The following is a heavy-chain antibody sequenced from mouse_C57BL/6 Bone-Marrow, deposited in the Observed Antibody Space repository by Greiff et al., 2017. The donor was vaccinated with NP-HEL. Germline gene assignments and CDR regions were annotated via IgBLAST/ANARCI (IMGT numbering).Heavy chain of an antibody. J-gene: IGHJ2*01. CDR3: ARENYSNYCHGGSDY. V-gene: IGHV1-55*01. CDR2: IYPGSGST. D-gene: IGHD2-5*01. CDR1: GYTFTSYW. Sequence: QVQLQQPGAELVKPGASVKMSCKASGYTFTSYWITWVKQRPGQGLEWIGDIYPGSGSTNYNEKFKSKATLTVDTSSSTAYMQLSSLTSEDSAVYYCARENYSNYCHGGSDYWGQGTTLTVSS.